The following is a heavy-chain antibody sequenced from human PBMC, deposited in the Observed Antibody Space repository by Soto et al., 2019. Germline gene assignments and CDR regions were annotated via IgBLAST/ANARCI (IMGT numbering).Heavy chain of an antibody. J-gene: IGHJ4*02. CDR3: VKDHCGGDCYSEPYFDD. CDR2: IWYDGSNQ. V-gene: IGHV3-33*06. D-gene: IGHD2-21*02. Sequence: QVQLVESGGGVVQPGRSLRLSCAASGFMFTTYGLHWVRQAPGKGLEWVAVIWYDGSNQYYADSVKGRFTISRDNSKNILYLEMNSVRVEDTAVDSCVKDHCGGDCYSEPYFDDWGQGTLVTVSS. CDR1: GFMFTTYG.